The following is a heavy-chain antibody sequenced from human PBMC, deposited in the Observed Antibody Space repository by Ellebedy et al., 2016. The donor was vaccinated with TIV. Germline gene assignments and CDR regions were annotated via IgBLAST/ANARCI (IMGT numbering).Heavy chain of an antibody. CDR1: GYTFTSYA. J-gene: IGHJ4*02. D-gene: IGHD3-3*01. Sequence: ASVKVSCKASGYTFTSYAMHWVRQAPGQRLEWMGWINAGNGNTKYSQKFQGRVTITRDTSASTAYMELSSLRSEDTAVYYCARGHYDFWSGYLDYFDYWGQGTLVTVSS. V-gene: IGHV1-3*01. CDR2: INAGNGNT. CDR3: ARGHYDFWSGYLDYFDY.